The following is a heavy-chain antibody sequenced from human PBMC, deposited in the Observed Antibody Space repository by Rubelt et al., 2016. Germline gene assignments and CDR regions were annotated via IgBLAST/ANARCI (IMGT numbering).Heavy chain of an antibody. D-gene: IGHD4-11*01. J-gene: IGHJ4*02. CDR3: ARSLHGDYSPELDC. CDR1: GFTFSSYA. CDR2: IWNDGSYK. Sequence: QVQLVESGGGVVQPGRSLRLSCAASGFTFSSYALHWVRQAAGKGLEWVAVIWNDGSYKYYAESMKGRFTISRNNSKNTLYRQMTSLRADDTAVYYCARSLHGDYSPELDCWGQGTLVTVSS. V-gene: IGHV3-33*01.